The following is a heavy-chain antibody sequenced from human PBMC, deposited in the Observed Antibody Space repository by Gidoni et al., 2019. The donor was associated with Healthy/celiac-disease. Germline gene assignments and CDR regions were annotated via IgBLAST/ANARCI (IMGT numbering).Heavy chain of an antibody. Sequence: QVQLVESGGGVVPPGRSLRLSCAASGFTFSSYAMHWVRQAPGKGLEWVAVISYDGSNKYYADSVKGRFTISRDNSKNTLYLQMNSLRAEDTAVYYCARDGQRYCSGGSCKDYWGQGTLVTVSS. CDR1: GFTFSSYA. CDR3: ARDGQRYCSGGSCKDY. D-gene: IGHD2-15*01. V-gene: IGHV3-30-3*01. CDR2: ISYDGSNK. J-gene: IGHJ4*02.